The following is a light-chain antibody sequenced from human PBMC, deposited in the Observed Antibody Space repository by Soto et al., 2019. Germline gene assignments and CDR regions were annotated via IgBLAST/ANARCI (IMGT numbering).Light chain of an antibody. J-gene: IGKJ5*01. Sequence: EVVMSQSPAALSVSLGDRATLSCRASQSVSSNLAWYQQKPGQAPRLLIYGASTRATGIPARFSGSGSGTEFTLTISSLQSEDFAVYSCQQYNNWPRTFGQGTRLEI. CDR1: QSVSSN. V-gene: IGKV3-15*01. CDR2: GAS. CDR3: QQYNNWPRT.